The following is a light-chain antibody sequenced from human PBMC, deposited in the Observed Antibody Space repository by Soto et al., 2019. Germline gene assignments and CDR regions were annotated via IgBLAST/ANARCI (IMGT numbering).Light chain of an antibody. CDR2: DAS. Sequence: EIVMTQSPATLSLSPGDRATLSCRASQSVGTYIGWYQQKPGQAPRLLIYDASTRPTGTPARFSGSGSGTYFTLTIRSLEPEDFALYFCTQRTPWPSTFGPCTKVDIK. CDR3: TQRTPWPST. V-gene: IGKV3-11*01. CDR1: QSVGTY. J-gene: IGKJ3*01.